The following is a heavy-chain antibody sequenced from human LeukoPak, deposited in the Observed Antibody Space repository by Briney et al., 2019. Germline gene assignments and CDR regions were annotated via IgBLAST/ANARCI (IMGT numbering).Heavy chain of an antibody. D-gene: IGHD2-2*02. CDR2: ISASGGST. Sequence: GGSLRLSCAASGFTFNSYAMSWVGQAPGKGLEWVSSISASGGSTYYADSVKGRFTISRDNSKNTVFLQMNGLRAEDTAVYYCARGMTIPDYWGQGTLVTVSS. V-gene: IGHV3-23*01. CDR3: ARGMTIPDY. J-gene: IGHJ4*02. CDR1: GFTFNSYA.